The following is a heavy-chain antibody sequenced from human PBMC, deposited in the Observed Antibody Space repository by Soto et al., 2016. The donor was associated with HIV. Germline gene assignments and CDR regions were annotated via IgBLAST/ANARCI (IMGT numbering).Heavy chain of an antibody. J-gene: IGHJ6*03. CDR2: IAHTGTSA. Sequence: EVQLLESGGGLVQPGGSLTLSCAASGFSFPSCAMNWVRQAPGKGLEWVAGIAHTGTSAHYAGSVRGRFTISRDNSKNTLYLQMNSLRAEDTAVYYCAKGGTIYYYYYMDVWGKGTTVTVSS. V-gene: IGHV3-23*01. CDR1: GFSFPSCA. CDR3: AKGGTIYYYYYMDV. D-gene: IGHD1-1*01.